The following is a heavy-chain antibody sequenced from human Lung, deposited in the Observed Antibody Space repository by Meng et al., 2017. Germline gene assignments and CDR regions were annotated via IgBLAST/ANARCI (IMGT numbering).Heavy chain of an antibody. CDR2: ISSSSA. CDR1: GFTFRSYG. V-gene: IGHV3-21*01. Sequence: EVQLVESGGGLVKRGGSVRLSGAASGFTFRSYGMNGVRQAPGKGLEWVSSISSSSAYADSVKGRFTISRDNAKNSLYLQMNSLRAEDTAVYYCARGRVVVAATPSDYWGQGTLVTVSS. D-gene: IGHD2-15*01. J-gene: IGHJ4*02. CDR3: ARGRVVVAATPSDY.